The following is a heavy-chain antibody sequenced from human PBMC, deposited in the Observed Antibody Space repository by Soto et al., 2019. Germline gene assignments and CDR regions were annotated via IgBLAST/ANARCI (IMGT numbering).Heavy chain of an antibody. J-gene: IGHJ4*02. V-gene: IGHV1-69*01. D-gene: IGHD3-22*01. CDR1: GGTFSTYA. CDR3: ARGVHYDSSGYYYFY. CDR2: IIPLFGTA. Sequence: QVQLVQSGAEVKKPGSSVKVSCKASGGTFSTYAIDWVRQAPGQGLEWMGGIIPLFGTAKYAQNFQGRITITADESTNTAYMELRSLRSQDTAVYYCARGVHYDSSGYYYFYWGLGTLVTVSS.